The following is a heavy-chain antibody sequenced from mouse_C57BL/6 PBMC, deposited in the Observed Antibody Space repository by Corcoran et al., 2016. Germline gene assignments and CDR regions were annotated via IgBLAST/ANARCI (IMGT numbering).Heavy chain of an antibody. CDR2: INTYSGVP. J-gene: IGHJ2*01. Sequence: QIQLVQPGPELKKPGETVKISCKASGYTFTTYGMSWVKQAPGKGLKWMGWINTYSGVPTYADDFKGRFAFSLETSASTAYLQINNLKNEDTATYFCARGDYGSSRYFDYWGQGTTLTVSS. CDR1: GYTFTTYG. D-gene: IGHD1-1*01. V-gene: IGHV9-3*01. CDR3: ARGDYGSSRYFDY.